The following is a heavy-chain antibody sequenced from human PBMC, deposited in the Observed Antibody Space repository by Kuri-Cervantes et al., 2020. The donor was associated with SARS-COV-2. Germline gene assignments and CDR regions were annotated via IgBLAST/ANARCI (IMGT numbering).Heavy chain of an antibody. D-gene: IGHD3-22*01. CDR3: AKAVVSYYYYGMDV. V-gene: IGHV3-48*02. Sequence: GGSLRLSCAASGFTFSSYGMHWVRQAPGKGLEWVSYISSSSSTIYYADSVKGRFTISRDNAKNSLYLQMNSLRDEDTAVYYCAKAVVSYYYYGMDVWGQGTTVTVSS. CDR2: ISSSSSTI. J-gene: IGHJ6*02. CDR1: GFTFSSYG.